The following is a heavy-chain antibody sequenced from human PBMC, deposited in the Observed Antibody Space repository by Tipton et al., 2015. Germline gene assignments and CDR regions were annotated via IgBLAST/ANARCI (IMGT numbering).Heavy chain of an antibody. D-gene: IGHD1-26*01. CDR3: AKEATGVDSGSDY. CDR2: ISRSGDKT. Sequence: GSLRLSCAASGFTFNNYAMTWVRQAPGKGLQWLSAISRSGDKTFYADFVKGRFTISRDNSKNTLYLQLNSLGADDTAVYYCAKEATGVDSGSDYWGQGTLVTVSS. J-gene: IGHJ4*02. CDR1: GFTFNNYA. V-gene: IGHV3-23*01.